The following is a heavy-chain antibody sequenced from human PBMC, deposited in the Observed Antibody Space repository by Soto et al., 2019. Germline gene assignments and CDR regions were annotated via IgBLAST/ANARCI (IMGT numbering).Heavy chain of an antibody. CDR1: GFTFSAYA. V-gene: IGHV3-30-3*01. D-gene: IGHD6-19*01. CDR2: ISHDESDK. Sequence: GSLRLSCAAPGFTFSAYAMHWVRQAPGKGLEWVAVISHDESDKKYADSVEGRFTISRDNSKNTLYLQMDSLRDEDTAVYYCARAHREWLVLAYWGQGTLVTVSS. CDR3: ARAHREWLVLAY. J-gene: IGHJ4*02.